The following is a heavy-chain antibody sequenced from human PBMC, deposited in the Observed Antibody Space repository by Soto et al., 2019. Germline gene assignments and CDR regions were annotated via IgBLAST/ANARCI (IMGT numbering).Heavy chain of an antibody. D-gene: IGHD3-3*01. CDR2: IWYDGSNK. V-gene: IGHV3-33*01. Sequence: QVQLVESGGGVVQPGRSLRLSCAASGFTFSSYGMHWVRQAPGKGLEWVAVIWYDGSNKYYADSVKGRFTISRDNSKNTLDLQMNGLRAEDTAVYYCARDEGYYDFWSGDNAGTVPFDPWGQGTLVTVSS. CDR1: GFTFSSYG. J-gene: IGHJ5*02. CDR3: ARDEGYYDFWSGDNAGTVPFDP.